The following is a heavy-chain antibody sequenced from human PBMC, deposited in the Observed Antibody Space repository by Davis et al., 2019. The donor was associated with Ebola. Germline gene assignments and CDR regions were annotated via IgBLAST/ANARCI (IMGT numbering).Heavy chain of an antibody. CDR3: AREVVVVVAATPSGYYYYGMDV. V-gene: IGHV1-46*01. CDR2: INPSGGST. Sequence: ASVKVSCKASGYTFTSYYMHWVRQTPGQGLEWMGIINPSGGSTSYAQKFQGRVTMTRDTSTSTVYMELSSLRSEDTAVYYCAREVVVVVAATPSGYYYYGMDVWGKGTTVTVSS. D-gene: IGHD2-15*01. CDR1: GYTFTSYY. J-gene: IGHJ6*04.